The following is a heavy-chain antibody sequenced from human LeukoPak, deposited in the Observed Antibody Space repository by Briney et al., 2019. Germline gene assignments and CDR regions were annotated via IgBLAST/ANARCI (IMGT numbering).Heavy chain of an antibody. CDR3: ARGRTYCSSTSCYTGYFDY. CDR1: GGTFSSYA. CDR2: IIPIFGTA. D-gene: IGHD2-2*02. J-gene: IGHJ4*02. Sequence: VASVKVSCKASGGTFSSYAISWVRQAPGQGLEWMGGIIPIFGTANYAQKFQGRVAITTDESTSTAYMELSSLRSEDTAVYYCARGRTYCSSTSCYTGYFDYWGQGTLVTVSS. V-gene: IGHV1-69*05.